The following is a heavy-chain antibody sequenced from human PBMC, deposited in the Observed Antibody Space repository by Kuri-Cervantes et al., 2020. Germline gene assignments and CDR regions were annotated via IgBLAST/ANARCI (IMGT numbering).Heavy chain of an antibody. CDR1: GFTFSRYA. V-gene: IGHV3-30*04. CDR2: ISYDGSNK. D-gene: IGHD2-2*02. J-gene: IGHJ6*02. CDR3: AKDLYCSSTSCHTRLGDYGMDV. Sequence: GESLKISCAASGFTFSRYAMHWVRQAPGKGLEWVAVISYDGSNKYYADSVKGRFTISRDNSKNTLYLQMNSLRAEDTAVYYCAKDLYCSSTSCHTRLGDYGMDVWGQGTTVTVSS.